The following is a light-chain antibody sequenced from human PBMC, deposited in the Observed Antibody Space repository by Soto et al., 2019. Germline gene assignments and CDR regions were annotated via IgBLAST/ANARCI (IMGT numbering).Light chain of an antibody. CDR1: QGISNY. CDR2: GAT. Sequence: ITLTQSPSSLPASVGDRVTIPCRASQGISNYLAWYQQKPGKTPRLLIYGATTLQSGVPSRFSGSGAGTDFALTISSLQPEDLATYYCQQLKSYVTFGQGTRLEIK. CDR3: QQLKSYVT. V-gene: IGKV1-9*01. J-gene: IGKJ5*01.